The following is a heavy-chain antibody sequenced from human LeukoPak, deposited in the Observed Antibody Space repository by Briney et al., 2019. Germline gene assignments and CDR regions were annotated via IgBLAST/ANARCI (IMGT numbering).Heavy chain of an antibody. Sequence: GGSLRLSCAASGFTFSSYSMNWVRQAPGKGLEWVSYISSSSSTIYYADSVKGRFTISRDNAKNSLYLQMNSLRAEDTAVYYCARAYSSGWYAAPYYYYYMDVWGKGTTVTVSS. CDR1: GFTFSSYS. D-gene: IGHD6-19*01. J-gene: IGHJ6*03. CDR3: ARAYSSGWYAAPYYYYYMDV. V-gene: IGHV3-48*01. CDR2: ISSSSSTI.